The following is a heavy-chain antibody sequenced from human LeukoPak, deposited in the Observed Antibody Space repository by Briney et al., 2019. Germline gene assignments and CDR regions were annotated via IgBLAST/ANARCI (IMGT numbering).Heavy chain of an antibody. CDR3: AKDIVSGTLDGHIDY. J-gene: IGHJ4*02. CDR1: GFTFSSYA. Sequence: GGSLRLSCAASGFTFSSYAMHWVRQAPGKGLEWVAFIRYDGSNKYYAESVKGRFTISRDNSKNTLYLQMNSLRAEDTAIYYCAKDIVSGTLDGHIDYWGQGTLVTASS. D-gene: IGHD5-24*01. CDR2: IRYDGSNK. V-gene: IGHV3-30*02.